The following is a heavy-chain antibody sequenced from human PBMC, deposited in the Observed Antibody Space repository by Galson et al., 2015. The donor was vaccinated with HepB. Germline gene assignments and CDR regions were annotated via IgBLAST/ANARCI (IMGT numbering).Heavy chain of an antibody. V-gene: IGHV3-30*04. CDR3: ARVTGSGSYHYYYGMDV. D-gene: IGHD3-10*01. J-gene: IGHJ6*02. CDR1: GFTFSSYA. Sequence: SLRLSCTASGFTFSSYAMHWVRQAPGKGLEWVAVISYDGSNKYYADSVKGRFTISRDNSKNTLYLQMNSLRAEDTAVYYCARVTGSGSYHYYYGMDVWGQGTTVTVSS. CDR2: ISYDGSNK.